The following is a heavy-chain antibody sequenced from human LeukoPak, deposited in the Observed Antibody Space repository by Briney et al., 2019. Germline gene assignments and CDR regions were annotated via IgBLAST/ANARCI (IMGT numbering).Heavy chain of an antibody. Sequence: GGSLRLSCAASGFTFDDYTMHWVRQAPGKGLEWVSLISWDGGSTYYADSVKGRFTISRDNAKNTLYLQMNSLRAEDTAVYYCTRGVGYGGDSEDFYYYMDVWGKGTTVTVSS. J-gene: IGHJ6*03. D-gene: IGHD4-23*01. CDR2: ISWDGGST. V-gene: IGHV3-43*01. CDR3: TRGVGYGGDSEDFYYYMDV. CDR1: GFTFDDYT.